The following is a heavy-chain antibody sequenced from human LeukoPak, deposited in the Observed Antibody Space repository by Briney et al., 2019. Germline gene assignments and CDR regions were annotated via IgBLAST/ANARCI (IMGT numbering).Heavy chain of an antibody. CDR1: GGSISSSSYY. CDR3: AIHLDGLVVAATAIWFDP. Sequence: SETLSLTCTVSGGSISSSSYYWGWIRQPPGKGLEWIGSIYYSGSTYYNPSLKSRATISVDTSKNRFSLKLSSVTAADTTVYYCAIHLDGLVVAATAIWFDPWGQGTLVTVSS. J-gene: IGHJ5*02. CDR2: IYYSGST. V-gene: IGHV4-39*01. D-gene: IGHD2-15*01.